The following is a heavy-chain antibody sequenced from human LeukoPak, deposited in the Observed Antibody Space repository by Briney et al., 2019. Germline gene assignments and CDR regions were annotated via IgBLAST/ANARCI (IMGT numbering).Heavy chain of an antibody. D-gene: IGHD6-19*01. CDR1: GGSISTFH. CDR3: ARRISSGWEGFDY. CDR2: MYNSGST. Sequence: PSETLSLTCAVSGGSISTFHWSWIRQPPGKGLEWIGYMYNSGSTNYNPSLKSRVTILVDTSKNQFSLRLTSVTAADTAVYYCARRISSGWEGFDYWGQGTLVTVSS. V-gene: IGHV4-59*08. J-gene: IGHJ4*02.